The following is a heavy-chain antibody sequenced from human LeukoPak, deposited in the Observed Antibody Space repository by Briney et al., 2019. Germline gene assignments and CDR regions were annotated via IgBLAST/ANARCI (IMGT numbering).Heavy chain of an antibody. J-gene: IGHJ4*02. CDR1: GFTFDDYA. D-gene: IGHD3-22*01. V-gene: IGHV3-43D*03. CDR3: AKDSDRKYYDSSGYYDY. Sequence: GGSLRLSCAASGFTFDDYAMHWVRQAPGKGLEWVSLISWDGGSTYYVDSVKGRFTISRDNSKNSLYLQMNSLRAEDTALYYCAKDSDRKYYDSSGYYDYWGQGTLVTVSS. CDR2: ISWDGGST.